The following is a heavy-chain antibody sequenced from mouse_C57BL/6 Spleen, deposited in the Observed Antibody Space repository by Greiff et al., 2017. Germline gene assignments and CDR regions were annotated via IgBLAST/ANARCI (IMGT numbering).Heavy chain of an antibody. CDR2: IYPGSGNT. J-gene: IGHJ3*01. D-gene: IGHD1-1*01. V-gene: IGHV1-76*01. CDR1: GYTFTDYY. CDR3: ARERYYGSRGFAY. Sequence: VQLQQSGAELVRPGASVKLPCKASGYTFTDYYINWVKQRPGQGLEWIARIYPGSGNTYYNEKFKGKATLTAEKSSSTAYMQLSSLTSEDSAVYFCARERYYGSRGFAYWGQGTLVTVSA.